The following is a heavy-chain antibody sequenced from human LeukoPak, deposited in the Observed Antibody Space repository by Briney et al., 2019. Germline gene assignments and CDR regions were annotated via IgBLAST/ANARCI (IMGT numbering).Heavy chain of an antibody. J-gene: IGHJ5*02. CDR1: GGTFRTHA. V-gene: IGHV1-69*05. CDR2: IIPMIGKP. Sequence: AASVKVSCKVLGGTFRTHAISWVRQAPGQGFEWVGGIIPMIGKPHYAQQLQGRITITTDESTSTVHMELSSLRSEDTAVSFCARAGCSAPFCNTNWFDPWGQGTLVTVSS. D-gene: IGHD6-19*01. CDR3: ARAGCSAPFCNTNWFDP.